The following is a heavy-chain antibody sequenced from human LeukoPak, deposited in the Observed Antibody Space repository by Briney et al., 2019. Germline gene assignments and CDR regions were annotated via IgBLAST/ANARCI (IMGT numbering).Heavy chain of an antibody. CDR3: AKWASDNRAFDL. CDR2: INQRGGT. D-gene: IGHD2-8*01. CDR1: GGSSSGHY. J-gene: IGHJ4*02. V-gene: IGHV4-34*01. Sequence: SETLSLPCAVYGGSSSGHYWTWIRQPPGKGLEWIGEINQRGGTSYNPSLKSRVTISVDTPKNQFSLKLTFVTAADTAVYYCAKWASDNRAFDLWGQGTLVTVSS.